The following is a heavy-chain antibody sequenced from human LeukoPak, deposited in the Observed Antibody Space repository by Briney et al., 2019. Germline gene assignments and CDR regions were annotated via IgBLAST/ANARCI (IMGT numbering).Heavy chain of an antibody. CDR2: IWFDGGKI. D-gene: IGHD2-15*01. V-gene: IGHV3-33*01. Sequence: PGGSLRLSCAASGSPFSSYVMHWLRQAPCKGLEWVAVIWFDGGKIYYADSVKGRFTISRDNSKNTLYLQMNSLRAEDTAVYHCARDFTNIRGGGYFDNWGQGTLVTVSS. CDR3: ARDFTNIRGGGYFDN. CDR1: GSPFSSYV. J-gene: IGHJ4*02.